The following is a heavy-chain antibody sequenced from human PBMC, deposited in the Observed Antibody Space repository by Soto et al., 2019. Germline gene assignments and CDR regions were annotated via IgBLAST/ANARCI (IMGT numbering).Heavy chain of an antibody. CDR3: ARDGTYYYDSSGEVAFDI. D-gene: IGHD3-22*01. Sequence: SETLSLTCTVSGGSISSGGYYWSWIRQHPGKGLEWIGYIYYSGSTYYNPSLKSRVTISVDTSKNQFSLKLSSVTAADTAVYYCARDGTYYYDSSGEVAFDIWGQGTMVTVSS. CDR1: GGSISSGGYY. CDR2: IYYSGST. V-gene: IGHV4-31*03. J-gene: IGHJ3*02.